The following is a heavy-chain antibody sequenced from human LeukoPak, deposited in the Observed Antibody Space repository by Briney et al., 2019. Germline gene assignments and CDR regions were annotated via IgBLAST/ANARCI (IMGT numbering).Heavy chain of an antibody. V-gene: IGHV4-59*05. CDR3: TTIEYSSSIVY. Sequence: SETLSLTCTVSGGSISSYYWSWIRQPPGKGLEWIGSIYYSGRTYYNPSLKSRVTISVDTSKNQFSLRLSSVTAADTAVYYCTTIEYSSSIVYWGQGTLVTVSS. CDR2: IYYSGRT. CDR1: GGSISSYY. D-gene: IGHD6-6*01. J-gene: IGHJ4*02.